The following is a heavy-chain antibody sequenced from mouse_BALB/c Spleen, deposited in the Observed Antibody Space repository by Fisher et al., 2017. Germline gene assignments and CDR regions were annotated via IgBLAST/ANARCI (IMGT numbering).Heavy chain of an antibody. Sequence: RFTISRDNAKNTLYLQMSSLKSEDTAMYYCTRDYGNYVDYWGQGTSVTVSS. D-gene: IGHD2-1*01. V-gene: IGHV5-6-4*01. J-gene: IGHJ4*01. CDR3: TRDYGNYVDY.